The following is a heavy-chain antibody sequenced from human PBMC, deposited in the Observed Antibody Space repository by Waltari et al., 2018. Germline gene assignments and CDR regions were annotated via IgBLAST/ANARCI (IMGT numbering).Heavy chain of an antibody. V-gene: IGHV4-39*01. CDR1: RASIHSHSYY. CDR2: IFYRGNT. D-gene: IGHD2-2*01. J-gene: IGHJ4*02. CDR3: ARLYSGTRPPDF. Sequence: QLQLQESGPGLVKPWATLSLTCTVPRASIHSHSYYRRYIRQPPGKGLEWIASIFYRGNTYYNPSLKSRVTISVDTSKNQLSLKFTSVTAADTAVYYCARLYSGTRPPDFWGQGILVTVSS.